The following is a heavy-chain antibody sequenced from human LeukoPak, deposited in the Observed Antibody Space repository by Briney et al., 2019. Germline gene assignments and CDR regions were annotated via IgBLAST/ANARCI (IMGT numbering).Heavy chain of an antibody. CDR2: IYYSGST. J-gene: IGHJ4*02. Sequence: SQTLSLTCTVSGGSISSTTYYWGWTRQPPGKGLEWIGSIYYSGSTYYSPSLKSRVTISVDTSKNQFSLKLSSVTAAGTAVYYCARHYFYGNFDYWGQGTLVTVSS. CDR3: ARHYFYGNFDY. D-gene: IGHD3-10*01. CDR1: GGSISSTTYY. V-gene: IGHV4-39*01.